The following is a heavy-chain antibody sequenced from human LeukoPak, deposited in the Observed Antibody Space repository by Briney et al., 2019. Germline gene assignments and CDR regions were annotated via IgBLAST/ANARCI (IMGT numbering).Heavy chain of an antibody. CDR1: GYTFTGYY. CDR3: ARDDPSNYYGMDV. J-gene: IGHJ6*02. V-gene: IGHV1-2*02. Sequence: ASVKVSCKASGYTFTGYYMHWVRQAPGQGLEWMGWINPNSGGTNYARKFQGRVTMTRDTSISTAYMELSRLRSDDTAVYYCARDDPSNYYGMDVWGQGTTVTVSS. CDR2: INPNSGGT.